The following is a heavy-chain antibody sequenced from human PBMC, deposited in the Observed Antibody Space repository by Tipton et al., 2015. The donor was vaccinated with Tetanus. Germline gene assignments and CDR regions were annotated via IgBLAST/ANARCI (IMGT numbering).Heavy chain of an antibody. V-gene: IGHV4-39*07. CDR3: ARGSGWADF. J-gene: IGHJ4*02. D-gene: IGHD6-19*01. CDR2: ISPSGNT. CDR1: GGSLSGSSYF. Sequence: TLSLTCSVSGGSLSGSSYFWRWIRQPPGKGLEWIGEISPSGNTNYNPSLKSRVTISADTSRNQFSLTLSSVTAADTAVYYCARGSGWADFWGQGTQVTVSS.